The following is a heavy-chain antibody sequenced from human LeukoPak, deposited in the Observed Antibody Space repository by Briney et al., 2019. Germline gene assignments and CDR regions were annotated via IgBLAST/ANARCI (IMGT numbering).Heavy chain of an antibody. J-gene: IGHJ4*02. Sequence: MASETLSLTCTVSGGSISSSSYYWGWIRQPPGKGLEWIGSIYYSGSTYYNPSLKSRVTISVDTSKNQFSLQLNSVTPEDTAVYYCARGVDYYADYWGQGTLVTVSS. D-gene: IGHD3-10*01. CDR1: GGSISSSSYY. CDR2: IYYSGST. V-gene: IGHV4-39*07. CDR3: ARGVDYYADY.